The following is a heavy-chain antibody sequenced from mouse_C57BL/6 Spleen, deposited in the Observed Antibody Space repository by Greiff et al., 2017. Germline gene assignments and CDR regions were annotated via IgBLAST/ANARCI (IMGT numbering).Heavy chain of an antibody. CDR1: GYTFTSYW. CDR2: IDPSDSYT. Sequence: QVQLQQPGAELVRPGTSVKLSCKASGYTFTSYWMHWVKQRPGQGLEWIGVIDPSDSYTNYNQKFKGKATLTVDTSSSTAYMQLSSLTSEDSAVYYCAYSNYDRVCAYWGQGTLVTVSA. V-gene: IGHV1-59*01. D-gene: IGHD2-5*01. J-gene: IGHJ3*01. CDR3: AYSNYDRVCAY.